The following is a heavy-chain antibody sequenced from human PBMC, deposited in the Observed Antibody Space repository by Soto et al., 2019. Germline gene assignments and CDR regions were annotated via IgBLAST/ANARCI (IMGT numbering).Heavy chain of an antibody. Sequence: QVQLQQWGAGLLKPSETLSLTCAVYGGSFSGYYWSWIRQPPGKGLEWIGEINHSGSTNYNPSLKSRVTISVDTSKNQFSLKLSSVTAADTAGYYCARALTMVRGVNYYFDYWGQGTLVTVSS. J-gene: IGHJ4*02. CDR2: INHSGST. V-gene: IGHV4-34*01. CDR1: GGSFSGYY. CDR3: ARALTMVRGVNYYFDY. D-gene: IGHD3-10*01.